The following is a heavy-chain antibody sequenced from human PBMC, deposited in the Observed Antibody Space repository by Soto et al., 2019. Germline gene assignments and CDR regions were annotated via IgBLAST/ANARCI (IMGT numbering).Heavy chain of an antibody. D-gene: IGHD2-15*01. CDR1: GGTFSSYA. Sequence: GASVKVSCKASGGTFSSYAISWVRQAPGQGLEWMGGIIPIFGTANYAQKFQGRVTITADKSTSTAYMELSSLRSEDTAVYYCAKIGYCSGGSCQYYYYGMDVWGQGTTVTVSS. CDR3: AKIGYCSGGSCQYYYYGMDV. J-gene: IGHJ6*02. V-gene: IGHV1-69*06. CDR2: IIPIFGTA.